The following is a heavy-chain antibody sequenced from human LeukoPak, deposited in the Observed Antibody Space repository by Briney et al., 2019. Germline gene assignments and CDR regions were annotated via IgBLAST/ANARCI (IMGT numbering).Heavy chain of an antibody. D-gene: IGHD2-15*01. CDR1: GGTFSSYA. Sequence: SVKVSCKASGGTFSSYAISWVRQAPGQGVEWMGRIIPIFDTANYAQKFQGRVTITTDESTSTAYMELSSLRSEDTAVYYCAALYCSGGSCYSRSSSYYYYYMDVWGKGTTVTVSS. J-gene: IGHJ6*03. CDR3: AALYCSGGSCYSRSSSYYYYYMDV. CDR2: IIPIFDTA. V-gene: IGHV1-69*05.